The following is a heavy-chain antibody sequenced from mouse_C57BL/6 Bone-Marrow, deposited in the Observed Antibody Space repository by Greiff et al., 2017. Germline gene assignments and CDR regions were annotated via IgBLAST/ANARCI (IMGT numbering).Heavy chain of an antibody. Sequence: EVMLVESGGGLVKPGGSLKLSCAASGFTFSSYAMSWVRQTPEKRLEWVATISDGGSYTYYPDNVKGRFTISRDNAKNNLYLQMSHLKSEDTAMYYCASYYAMDYWGQGTSVTDSS. J-gene: IGHJ4*01. CDR1: GFTFSSYA. V-gene: IGHV5-4*03. CDR2: ISDGGSYT. CDR3: ASYYAMDY.